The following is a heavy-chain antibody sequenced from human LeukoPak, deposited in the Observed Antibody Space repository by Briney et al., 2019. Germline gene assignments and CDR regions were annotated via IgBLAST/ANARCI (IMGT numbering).Heavy chain of an antibody. V-gene: IGHV1-8*01. CDR1: GYTFTSYD. CDR2: MNPNSGNT. Sequence: ASVKVSCKASGYTFTSYDINWVRQATGQGLEWMGWMNPNSGNTGYAQKFQGRVTMTRNTSISTAYMELSSLRSEDTAVYYCARGPGDYSNYEDGMDVWGQGTTVTVSS. D-gene: IGHD4-11*01. CDR3: ARGPGDYSNYEDGMDV. J-gene: IGHJ6*02.